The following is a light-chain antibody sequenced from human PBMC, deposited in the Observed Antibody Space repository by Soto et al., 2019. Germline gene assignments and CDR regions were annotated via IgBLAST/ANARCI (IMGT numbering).Light chain of an antibody. Sequence: EIVLTQSPGTLSLSPGERATLSCRASQSVSRNYLAWYQHKPGQAPRLLIYGASSRATGIPDRFGGSGSGTDFTLTISRLEPEDFAVYYWQQYGSSPLTFGGGTKVQIK. CDR2: GAS. CDR3: QQYGSSPLT. V-gene: IGKV3-20*01. CDR1: QSVSRNY. J-gene: IGKJ4*01.